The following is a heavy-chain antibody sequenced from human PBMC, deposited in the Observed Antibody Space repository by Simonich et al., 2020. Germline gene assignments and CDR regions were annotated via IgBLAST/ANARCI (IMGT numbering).Heavy chain of an antibody. CDR3: ARRGSGFDY. CDR1: GFTFSSYA. J-gene: IGHJ4*02. V-gene: IGHV3-30*07. D-gene: IGHD6-19*01. CDR2: ISYDGSNK. Sequence: VQLVESGGGVVQPGRSLRLSCAASGFTFSSYAMHWVRQDPGKGLEWVAVISYDGSNKYYADSVKGRFTISRDNSKNTMYLQMNSLRAEDTAVYYCARRGSGFDYWGQGTLVTVSS.